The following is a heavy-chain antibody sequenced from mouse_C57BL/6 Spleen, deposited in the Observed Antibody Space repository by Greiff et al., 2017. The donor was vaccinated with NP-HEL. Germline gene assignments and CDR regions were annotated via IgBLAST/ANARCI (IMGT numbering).Heavy chain of an antibody. CDR3: ARSTSYDYDGFAY. V-gene: IGHV1-81*01. Sequence: QVQLKQSGAELARPGASVKLSCKASGYTFTSYGISWVKQRTGQGLEWIGEIYPRSGNTYYNEKFKGKATLTADKSSSTAYMELRSLTSEDSAVYFCARSTSYDYDGFAYWGQGTLVTVSA. D-gene: IGHD2-4*01. J-gene: IGHJ3*01. CDR1: GYTFTSYG. CDR2: IYPRSGNT.